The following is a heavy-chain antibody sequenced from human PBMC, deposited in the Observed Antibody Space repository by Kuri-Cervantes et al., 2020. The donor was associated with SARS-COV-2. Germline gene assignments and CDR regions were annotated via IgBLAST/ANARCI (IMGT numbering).Heavy chain of an antibody. D-gene: IGHD1-26*01. V-gene: IGHV3-13*03. CDR2: IGTAGDT. J-gene: IGHJ4*02. CDR1: GFTFSSYD. Sequence: GGSLRLSCAACGFTFSSYDMHWVRQATGKGLEWVSAIGTAGDTYYPGSVKGQFTISRENSKNTLYLQMNSLRAEDTAVYYCARDLSLIRFDYWGQGTLVTVSS. CDR3: ARDLSLIRFDY.